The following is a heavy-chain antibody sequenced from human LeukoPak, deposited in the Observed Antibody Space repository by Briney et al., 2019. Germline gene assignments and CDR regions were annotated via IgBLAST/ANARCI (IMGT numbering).Heavy chain of an antibody. D-gene: IGHD6-13*01. CDR3: ASDGIAVDRGIGYFDY. V-gene: IGHV3-48*03. J-gene: IGHJ4*02. Sequence: GGSLRLSCAASGFTFSSYEMNWVRQAPGKGLEWVAYTSSSVSAIYYADSVKGRFTISRDNSENTLYLQMNSLRAEDTALYYCASDGIAVDRGIGYFDYWGQGTLVTVSS. CDR2: TSSSVSAI. CDR1: GFTFSSYE.